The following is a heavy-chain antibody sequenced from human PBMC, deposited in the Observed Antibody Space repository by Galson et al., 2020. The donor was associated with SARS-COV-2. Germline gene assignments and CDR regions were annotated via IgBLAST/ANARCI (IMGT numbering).Heavy chain of an antibody. J-gene: IGHJ4*02. Sequence: GESLKISCKASGYTFTGYYMHWVRQAPGQGLEWMGWINPNSGGTNYAQKFQGRVTMTRDTSISTAYMELSRLRSDDTAVYYCASAAVYDSSGYDYWGQGTLVTVSS. CDR2: INPNSGGT. V-gene: IGHV1-2*02. CDR3: ASAAVYDSSGYDY. CDR1: GYTFTGYY. D-gene: IGHD3-22*01.